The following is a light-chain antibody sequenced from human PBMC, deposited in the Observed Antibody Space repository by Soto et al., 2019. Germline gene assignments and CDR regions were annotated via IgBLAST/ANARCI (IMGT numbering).Light chain of an antibody. CDR1: NIGSKS. J-gene: IGLJ7*01. V-gene: IGLV3-21*04. CDR2: YDS. Sequence: SYELTQPPSVSVAPGKTARITCGGTNIGSKSVHWYQQKPGQAPVLVIYYDSDRPSGIPERFSGSNSGNTATLTISRVEAGDEADYYCQVWDSSSDHHAVFGGGTQLTVL. CDR3: QVWDSSSDHHAV.